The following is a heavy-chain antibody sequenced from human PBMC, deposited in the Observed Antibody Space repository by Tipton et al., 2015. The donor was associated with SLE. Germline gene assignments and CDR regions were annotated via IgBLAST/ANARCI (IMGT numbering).Heavy chain of an antibody. CDR2: IYYSGST. J-gene: IGHJ4*02. Sequence: TLSLTCTVSGGSINTRSYYWGWIRQPPGKGLEWIGSIYYSGSTYYNPSLESRATISLHTSKNHFSLKLSSVIAAVTAVYYCARHDSSSPNRPFDYWGQGTLVPVSS. CDR3: ARHDSSSPNRPFDY. D-gene: IGHD6-6*01. V-gene: IGHV4-39*01. CDR1: GGSINTRSYY.